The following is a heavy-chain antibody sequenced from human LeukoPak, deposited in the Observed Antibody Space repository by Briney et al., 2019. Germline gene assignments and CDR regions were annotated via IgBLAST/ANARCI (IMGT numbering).Heavy chain of an antibody. Sequence: ASVKVSCKASGYTFTGYYMHWVRQAPGQGLEWMGWINPNSGGTNYAQRFQGRVTMTRDTSIGTAYMELSRLGSDDTAVYYCARAGLWDYSDTSGYHNAAFDIWGQGTMVTVSS. D-gene: IGHD3-22*01. CDR2: INPNSGGT. V-gene: IGHV1-2*02. CDR3: ARAGLWDYSDTSGYHNAAFDI. CDR1: GYTFTGYY. J-gene: IGHJ3*02.